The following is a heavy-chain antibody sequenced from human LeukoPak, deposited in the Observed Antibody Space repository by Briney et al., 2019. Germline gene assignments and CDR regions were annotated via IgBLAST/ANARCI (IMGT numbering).Heavy chain of an antibody. CDR1: GFTFTSYW. CDR3: ARDQYYYDSSGYYYYFDY. D-gene: IGHD3-22*01. CDR2: IKQDGSEK. V-gene: IGHV3-7*04. Sequence: QPGGSLRLSCAASGFTFTSYWMSWVRQAPGKGLEWVANIKQDGSEKYYVDSVKGRFTISRDNTKNSLYLQMNSPRAEDTAVYYCARDQYYYDSSGYYYYFDYWGQGTLVTVSS. J-gene: IGHJ4*02.